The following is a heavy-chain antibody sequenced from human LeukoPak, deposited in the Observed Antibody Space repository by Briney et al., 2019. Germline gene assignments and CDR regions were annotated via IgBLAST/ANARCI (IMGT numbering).Heavy chain of an antibody. D-gene: IGHD3-3*01. J-gene: IGHJ4*02. V-gene: IGHV3-23*01. CDR3: ARSPLRFLDWFLDY. CDR1: GFTFSNYA. CDR2: ISGSGEST. Sequence: GGSLRLSCAASGFTFSNYAISWVRQAPGKGLEWVSAISGSGESTFYADSVKGRFTISRDNSKNTLYLQMNSLRAEDTAVYYCARSPLRFLDWFLDYWGQGTLVTVSS.